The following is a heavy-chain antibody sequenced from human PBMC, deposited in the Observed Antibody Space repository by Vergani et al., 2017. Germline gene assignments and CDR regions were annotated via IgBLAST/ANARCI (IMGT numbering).Heavy chain of an antibody. CDR3: ARDGDSSLEPYYYGMDV. V-gene: IGHV3-21*01. D-gene: IGHD3-22*01. Sequence: EVQLVESGGGLVKPGGSLRLSCAAYGFTFSSYSMNWVRQAPGKGLEWVSSISSSSSYIYYADSVKGRFTISRDNAKNSLYLQMNSLRAEDTAVYYCARDGDSSLEPYYYGMDVWGQGTTVTVSS. CDR1: GFTFSSYS. J-gene: IGHJ6*02. CDR2: ISSSSSYI.